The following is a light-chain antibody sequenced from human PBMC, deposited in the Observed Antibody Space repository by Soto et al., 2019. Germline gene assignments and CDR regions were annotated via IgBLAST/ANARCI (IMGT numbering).Light chain of an antibody. CDR1: QSVSSN. CDR2: GAS. J-gene: IGKJ2*01. V-gene: IGKV3-15*01. CDR3: QHYNNWPMYT. Sequence: EIVMTQSPATLSLSPGERATLSCRASQSVSSNLAWYQQKPGQAPRLLIYGASTRATGIPARFSGSGSGTEFTLTISSLQSEDFAVYYCQHYNNWPMYTFGQGTKVDIK.